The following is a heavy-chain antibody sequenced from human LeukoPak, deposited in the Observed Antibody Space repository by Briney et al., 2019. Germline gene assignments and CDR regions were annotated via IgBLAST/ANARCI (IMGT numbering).Heavy chain of an antibody. J-gene: IGHJ4*02. CDR1: GGSISSGGYY. CDR3: AREGSAAGVLYYFDY. CDR2: IYYSGST. V-gene: IGHV4-31*03. D-gene: IGHD6-13*01. Sequence: KASETLSLTCTVSGGSISSGGYYWSWIRQHPGKGLEWIGYIYYSGSTYYNPSLKSRVTISVDTSKNQFSLKLSSVTAADTAVYYCAREGSAAGVLYYFDYWGQGTLVTVSS.